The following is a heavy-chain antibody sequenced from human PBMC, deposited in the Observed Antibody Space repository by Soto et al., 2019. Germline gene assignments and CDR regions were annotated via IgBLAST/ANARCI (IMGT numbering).Heavy chain of an antibody. Sequence: PGESLKISCKGSGYSFTSYWISWVRQMLGKGLEWMGRIDPSDSYTNYSPSFQGHVTISADKSTSTAYLQWSSLKASDTAMYYCARAISPPPTSPYYYYYGMDVWGQGTTVTVSS. V-gene: IGHV5-10-1*01. CDR1: GYSFTSYW. J-gene: IGHJ6*02. CDR3: ARAISPPPTSPYYYYYGMDV. CDR2: IDPSDSYT. D-gene: IGHD3-9*01.